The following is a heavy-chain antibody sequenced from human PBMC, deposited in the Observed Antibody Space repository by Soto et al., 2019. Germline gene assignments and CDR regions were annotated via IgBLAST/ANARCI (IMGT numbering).Heavy chain of an antibody. CDR1: GYTFTSYG. Sequence: ASVKVSCKASGYTFTSYGISWVRQAPGQGLEWMGWISAYNGNTNYAQKLQGRVTMTTDTSTSTAYMELRSLRSDDTAVYYCARDSTIAAAGTRPTYNWFDPWGQGTLVTVSS. CDR3: ARDSTIAAAGTRPTYNWFDP. CDR2: ISAYNGNT. V-gene: IGHV1-18*01. D-gene: IGHD6-13*01. J-gene: IGHJ5*02.